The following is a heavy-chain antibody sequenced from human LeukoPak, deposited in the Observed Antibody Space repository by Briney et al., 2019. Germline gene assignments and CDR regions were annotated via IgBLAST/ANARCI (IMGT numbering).Heavy chain of an antibody. D-gene: IGHD3-3*01. Sequence: GGSLRLSCAASGFTFSSYGMHWVRQAPGKGLEWVAFIRYDGSNKYYADSVKGRFTISRDNSKNTLYLQMNSLRAEDTAVYYCAKDGVVGFLEWLLWVDYWGQGTLVTVSS. CDR2: IRYDGSNK. J-gene: IGHJ4*02. CDR1: GFTFSSYG. CDR3: AKDGVVGFLEWLLWVDY. V-gene: IGHV3-30*02.